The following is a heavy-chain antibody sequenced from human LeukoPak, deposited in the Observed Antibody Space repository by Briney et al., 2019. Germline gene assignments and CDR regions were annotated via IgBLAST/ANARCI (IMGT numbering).Heavy chain of an antibody. CDR2: ISYDGSNK. D-gene: IGHD3-22*01. Sequence: GGSLRLSCAGSGFTFGGYGMHWFRQTPGKGLEWVAVISYDGSNKYYADSVKGRFTISRDNSKNTLYLQMNSLRAEDTAVYYCARGETVVITTGSIWDYWGQGTLVTVSS. V-gene: IGHV3-30*06. CDR3: ARGETVVITTGSIWDY. J-gene: IGHJ4*02. CDR1: GFTFGGYG.